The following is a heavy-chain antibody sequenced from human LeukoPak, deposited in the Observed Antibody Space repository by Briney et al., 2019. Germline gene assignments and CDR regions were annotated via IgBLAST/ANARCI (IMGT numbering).Heavy chain of an antibody. CDR2: ISWNSGSI. CDR1: GFTFDDYA. Sequence: GGSLRLSCAASGFTFDDYAMHWVRQAPGKGLEWVSGISWNSGSIGYADSVKGRLTISRDNAKNSLYLQMNSLRAEDMALYYCAKDRGDPYDSSGYNGGFDIWGQGTMVTVSS. J-gene: IGHJ3*02. CDR3: AKDRGDPYDSSGYNGGFDI. D-gene: IGHD3-22*01. V-gene: IGHV3-9*03.